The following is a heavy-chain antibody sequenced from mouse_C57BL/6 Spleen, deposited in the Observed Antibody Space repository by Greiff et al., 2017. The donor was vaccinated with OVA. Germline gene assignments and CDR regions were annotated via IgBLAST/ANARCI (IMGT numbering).Heavy chain of an antibody. J-gene: IGHJ1*03. Sequence: QVQLQQSGPGLVAPSQRLSITCTVSGFSLTSYAISWVRQPPGKGLEWLGVIWTGGGTNYNSALKSRLSISKDNSKSQVFLKMNSLQTDDTARYYCARKRDYGSSYGYFDVWGTGTTVTVSS. CDR3: ARKRDYGSSYGYFDV. CDR1: GFSLTSYA. V-gene: IGHV2-9-1*01. CDR2: IWTGGGT. D-gene: IGHD1-1*01.